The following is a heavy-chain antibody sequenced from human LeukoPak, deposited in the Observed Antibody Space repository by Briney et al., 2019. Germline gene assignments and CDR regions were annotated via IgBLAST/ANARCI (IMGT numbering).Heavy chain of an antibody. V-gene: IGHV1-69*13. CDR1: GGTFSNYA. J-gene: IGHJ4*02. Sequence: ASVKVSCKASGGTFSNYAISWVRQAPGQGLEWMGGIIPMFGTADYAQKLQGRVTITADESTSTTYMELSSLRSEDTAVYYCARRGNSSLDFDYWGQGTLVTVSS. CDR3: ARRGNSSLDFDY. CDR2: IIPMFGTA. D-gene: IGHD5-12*01.